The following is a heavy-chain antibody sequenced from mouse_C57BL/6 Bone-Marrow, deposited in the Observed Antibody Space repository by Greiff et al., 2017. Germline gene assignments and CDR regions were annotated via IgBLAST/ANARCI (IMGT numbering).Heavy chain of an antibody. CDR2: IWSGGST. J-gene: IGHJ2*01. D-gene: IGHD1-1*01. V-gene: IGHV2-2*01. CDR1: GFSLTSYG. Sequence: QVQLQQSGPGLVQPSQSLSITCTVSGFSLTSYGVHWVRQSPGKGLEWLGVIWSGGSTDYNAAFISRLSISKDNSKSQVFFKMNSLQADDTAIYYFARNPLFITTVVPYFDYWGQGPTLTVSA. CDR3: ARNPLFITTVVPYFDY.